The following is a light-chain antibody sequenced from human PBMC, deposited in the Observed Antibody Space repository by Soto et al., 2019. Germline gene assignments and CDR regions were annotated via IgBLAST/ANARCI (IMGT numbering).Light chain of an antibody. Sequence: QAVLTQSPSASASLGASVKLTCTLSSGHSSYAIAWHQQQPEKGPRYLMKLNSDGSHSKGYGIPDRFSGSSSGAERYLTISSLQSEDEADYYCQTWGTGIRVFGTGTKVTVL. J-gene: IGLJ1*01. CDR1: SGHSSYA. CDR2: LNSDGSH. V-gene: IGLV4-69*01. CDR3: QTWGTGIRV.